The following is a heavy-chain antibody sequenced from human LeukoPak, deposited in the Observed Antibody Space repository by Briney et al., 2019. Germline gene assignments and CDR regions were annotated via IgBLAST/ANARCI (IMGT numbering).Heavy chain of an antibody. D-gene: IGHD3-22*01. Sequence: GGSLRLSCAASGFTFSSYAMHWVRQAPGKGPEWVAVISYDGSNKYYADSVKGRFTISRDNSKNTLYLQMNSLRAEDTAVYYCARGGYYYDSSANIPDYWGQGTLVTVSS. V-gene: IGHV3-30-3*01. CDR2: ISYDGSNK. CDR3: ARGGYYYDSSANIPDY. J-gene: IGHJ4*02. CDR1: GFTFSSYA.